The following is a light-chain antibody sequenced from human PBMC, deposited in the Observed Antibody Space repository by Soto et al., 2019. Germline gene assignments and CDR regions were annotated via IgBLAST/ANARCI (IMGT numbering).Light chain of an antibody. CDR1: QDISNY. CDR3: QQYDNLLSLT. Sequence: DIQMTQSPSSLSASVGDRVTITCQASQDISNYLNWYQQKPGKAPKLLIYDASNLEKGVPSRFSGSGSGTDFTCAISSLQPEDIATYYCQQYDNLLSLTFGGGTKVEIK. V-gene: IGKV1-33*01. CDR2: DAS. J-gene: IGKJ4*01.